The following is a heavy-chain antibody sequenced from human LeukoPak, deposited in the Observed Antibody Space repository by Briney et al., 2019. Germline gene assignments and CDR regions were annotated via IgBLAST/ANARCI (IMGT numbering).Heavy chain of an antibody. CDR1: GFTFSGSA. CDR3: TRHPYDSVAG. V-gene: IGHV3-73*01. Sequence: GGSLRLSCAASGFTFSGSAMHWVRQASGKGLEWVGRIRSKANSYATAYAASVKGRFTISRDDSKNTAYLQMNSLKTEDTAVYYCTRHPYDSVAGWGQGTLVTVSS. CDR2: IRSKANSYAT. J-gene: IGHJ4*02. D-gene: IGHD3-22*01.